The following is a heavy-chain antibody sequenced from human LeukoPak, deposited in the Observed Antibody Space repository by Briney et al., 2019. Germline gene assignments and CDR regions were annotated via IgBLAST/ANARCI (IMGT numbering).Heavy chain of an antibody. CDR2: INHSGST. CDR1: GGSFSGYY. V-gene: IGHV4-34*01. Sequence: PSETLSLTCAVYGGSFSGYYWSWIRQPPGEGLEWIGEINHSGSTNYNPSLKSRVTISVDTSKNQFSLKLSSVTAADTAVYYCARHAAYYDILTGYPYYYYYMDVWGKGTTVTISS. CDR3: ARHAAYYDILTGYPYYYYYMDV. J-gene: IGHJ6*03. D-gene: IGHD3-9*01.